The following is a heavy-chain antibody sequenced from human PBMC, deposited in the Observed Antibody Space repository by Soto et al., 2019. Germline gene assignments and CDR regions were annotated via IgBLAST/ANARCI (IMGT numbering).Heavy chain of an antibody. J-gene: IGHJ4*02. CDR3: ARGGSGYVWFNEF. V-gene: IGHV1-69*01. CDR1: GGIFSSYA. Sequence: QEQLVQSGAEVKKPGSSVKVSCKASGGIFSSYAINWVRQAPGQGLEWMGGIIPIFGTANYAQKFQGRVTSTADEATNTAYMDLSSLKSEDTASYYCARGGSGYVWFNEFWGQGTLVTVSS. CDR2: IIPIFGTA. D-gene: IGHD3-22*01.